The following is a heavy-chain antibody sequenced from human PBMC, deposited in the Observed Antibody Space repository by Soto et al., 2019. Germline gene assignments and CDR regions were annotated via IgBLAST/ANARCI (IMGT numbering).Heavy chain of an antibody. Sequence: PSETLSLTCTVSGDSISSADYYWSWIRQPPGKGLEWIGFIYNDGTTYYNPSLKSRITMSVDTSKNHFSLNLRSVTAADTAVYYCARGVNYYDSSGSSWFDPWGQGALVTVSS. V-gene: IGHV4-30-4*01. CDR3: ARGVNYYDSSGSSWFDP. CDR1: GDSISSADYY. J-gene: IGHJ5*02. CDR2: IYNDGTT. D-gene: IGHD3-22*01.